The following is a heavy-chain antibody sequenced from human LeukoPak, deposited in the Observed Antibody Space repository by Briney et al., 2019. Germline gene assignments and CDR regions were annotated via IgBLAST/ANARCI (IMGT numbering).Heavy chain of an antibody. CDR1: GGSISSSCYY. CDR2: IYYSGST. CDR3: ARHPPYSSGWYLTPFDY. J-gene: IGHJ4*02. Sequence: PSETLSLTCTVSGGSISSSCYYWGWIRQPPGKGLEWVGSIYYSGSTYYNPSLKRRVTISVDTSKNQFSLKLSSVTAADTAVYYCARHPPYSSGWYLTPFDYWGQGTLVTVSS. D-gene: IGHD6-19*01. V-gene: IGHV4-39*01.